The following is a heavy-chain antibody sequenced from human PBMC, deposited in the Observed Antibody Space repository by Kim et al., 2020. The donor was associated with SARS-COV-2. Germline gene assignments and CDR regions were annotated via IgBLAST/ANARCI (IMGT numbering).Heavy chain of an antibody. Sequence: ADSVKGRFTISRDNSKNTLYLQMSSLRAEDTAVYYCVKGDYYDSSGELDYWGQGTLVTVSS. D-gene: IGHD3-22*01. CDR3: VKGDYYDSSGELDY. V-gene: IGHV3-64D*09. J-gene: IGHJ4*02.